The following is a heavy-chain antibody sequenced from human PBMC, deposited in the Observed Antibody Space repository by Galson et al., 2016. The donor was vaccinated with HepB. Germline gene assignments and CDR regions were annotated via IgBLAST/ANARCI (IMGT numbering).Heavy chain of an antibody. CDR1: GFTFSGYS. J-gene: IGHJ3*02. D-gene: IGHD6-19*01. CDR3: ARTSSGWNAMSSFDI. CDR2: ISSSSRYI. V-gene: IGHV3-21*01. Sequence: SLRLSCAASGFTFSGYSMNWVRQAPGKGLEWVSSISSSSRYIYYADSVKGRFTISRDNAKNSLYLQMNSLRAEDTAVHYCARTSSGWNAMSSFDIRGQGTMVTVSS.